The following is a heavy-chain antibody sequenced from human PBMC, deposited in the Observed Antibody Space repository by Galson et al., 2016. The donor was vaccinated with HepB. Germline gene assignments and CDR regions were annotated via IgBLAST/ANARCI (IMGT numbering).Heavy chain of an antibody. Sequence: SLRLSCAGSGFIFSNYGLHWVRQAPGKGLEWVANTWADGNNKYYADSVKGRFTISKDNSKDTVYLQMDNLRADDTAVYYCTRGKSLWTMPWNYGLDVWGKGTTVTVSS. CDR2: TWADGNNK. V-gene: IGHV3-33*01. CDR3: TRGKSLWTMPWNYGLDV. CDR1: GFIFSNYG. J-gene: IGHJ6*04. D-gene: IGHD2-2*01.